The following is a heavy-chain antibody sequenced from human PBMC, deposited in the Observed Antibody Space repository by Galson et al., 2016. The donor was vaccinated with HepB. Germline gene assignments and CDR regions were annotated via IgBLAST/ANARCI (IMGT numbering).Heavy chain of an antibody. CDR2: IKQDESEK. CDR1: GFTFSNYW. V-gene: IGHV3-7*01. J-gene: IGHJ1*01. Sequence: SLRLSCAASGFTFSNYWMSWVRQAAGKGLEWVANIKQDESEKYYMDSVKGRFTITRDNAKNSLYLQMNSLTVEDTAVYYCARWDSYGDREYFHHWGQGTLVTVSS. D-gene: IGHD4-17*01. CDR3: ARWDSYGDREYFHH.